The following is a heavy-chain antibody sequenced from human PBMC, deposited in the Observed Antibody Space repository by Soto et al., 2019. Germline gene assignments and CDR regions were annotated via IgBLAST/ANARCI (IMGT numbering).Heavy chain of an antibody. CDR1: GGSISSYY. Sequence: SETLSLTCTVSGGSISSYYWSWIRQPPGKGLEWIGYIYYSGSTNYNPSLKSRVTISVDTSKNQFSLKLSSVTAADTAVYYCARGNPFDYWGQGTLVTVSS. CDR2: IYYSGST. D-gene: IGHD1-1*01. J-gene: IGHJ4*02. CDR3: ARGNPFDY. V-gene: IGHV4-59*01.